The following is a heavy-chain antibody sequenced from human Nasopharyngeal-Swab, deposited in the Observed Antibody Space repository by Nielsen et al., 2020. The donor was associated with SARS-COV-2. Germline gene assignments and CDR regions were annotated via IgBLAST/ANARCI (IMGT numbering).Heavy chain of an antibody. J-gene: IGHJ6*02. CDR2: IRSKAYGGTT. V-gene: IGHV3-49*03. D-gene: IGHD3-10*01. CDR1: GFTFGDYA. Sequence: GESLKISCTASGFTFGDYAMSWFRQAPGKGLEWVGFIRSKAYGGTTEYAASVKGRFTISRDDSKSIAYLQMNSLKTEDTAVYYCTRDPTVRGADYYGMDVWGQGTTVTVSS. CDR3: TRDPTVRGADYYGMDV.